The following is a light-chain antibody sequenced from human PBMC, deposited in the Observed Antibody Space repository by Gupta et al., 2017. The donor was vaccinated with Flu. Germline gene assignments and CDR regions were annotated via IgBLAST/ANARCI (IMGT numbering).Light chain of an antibody. J-gene: IGLJ3*02. CDR3: STWDDSLSAWV. V-gene: IGLV1-47*01. CDR1: SPNIGNHY. Sequence: QSVVTQPPSASGTPGQRVTISCSGSSPNIGNHYVYWYKQLPAAAPKFLITWDDQRHSGGPDRFSGSKSGTSAALAIIGLLSEDEADYYCSTWDDSLSAWVFGGGTKLTVL. CDR2: WDD.